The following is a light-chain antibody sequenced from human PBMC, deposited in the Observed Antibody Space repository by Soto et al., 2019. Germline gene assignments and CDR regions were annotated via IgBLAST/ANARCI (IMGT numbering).Light chain of an antibody. J-gene: IGLJ2*01. Sequence: QSALTQSPSASASLGASVKLTCTLSSGHSSYAIAWHQQQPEKGPRYLMKLNSDGSHSKGDGIPDRFSGSSSGAERYLTISSLQSEDEADYYCQTWGTGMVFGGGTKLTVL. CDR1: SGHSSYA. CDR3: QTWGTGMV. V-gene: IGLV4-69*01. CDR2: LNSDGSH.